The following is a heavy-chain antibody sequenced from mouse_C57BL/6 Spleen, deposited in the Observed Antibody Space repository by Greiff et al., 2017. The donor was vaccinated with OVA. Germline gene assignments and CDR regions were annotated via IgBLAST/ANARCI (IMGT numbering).Heavy chain of an antibody. V-gene: IGHV1-69*01. CDR2: IDPSDSYT. CDR3: ARLPLYSNYDYYAMDY. D-gene: IGHD2-5*01. CDR1: GYTFTSYW. J-gene: IGHJ4*01. Sequence: QVQLQHPGAELVMPGASVKLSCKASGYTFTSYWMHWVKQRPGQGLEWIGEIDPSDSYTNYNQKFKGKSTLTVDKSSSTAYMQLSSLTSEDSAVYYCARLPLYSNYDYYAMDYWGQGTSVTVSS.